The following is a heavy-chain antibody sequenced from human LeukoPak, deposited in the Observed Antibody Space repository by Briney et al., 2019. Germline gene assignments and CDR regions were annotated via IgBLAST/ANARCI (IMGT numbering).Heavy chain of an antibody. CDR2: IYYSGST. CDR3: AREPRIDNYFDY. CDR1: GGSISSYY. Sequence: SETLSLTCTVSGGSISSYYWSWIRQPPGKGLEWIGYIYYSGSTNYNSSLKSRVTISVDTSKNQFSLKLSSVTAADTAVYYCAREPRIDNYFDYWGQGTLVTVSS. V-gene: IGHV4-59*01. J-gene: IGHJ4*02. D-gene: IGHD3-22*01.